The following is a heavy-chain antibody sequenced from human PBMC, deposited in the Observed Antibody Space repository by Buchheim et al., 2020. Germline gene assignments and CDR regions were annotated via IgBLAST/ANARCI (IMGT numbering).Heavy chain of an antibody. CDR2: ISYAGSNK. Sequence: QVQLVESGGGVVQPGRSLRLSCAASGFTFSSYGMHWVRQAPGKGLEWVAVISYAGSNKYYADSVKGRFTISRDNSKTTLYLQMNSLRAEDTAVYYCAKDFYYDSSGPADYWGQGTL. D-gene: IGHD3-22*01. V-gene: IGHV3-30*18. CDR1: GFTFSSYG. CDR3: AKDFYYDSSGPADY. J-gene: IGHJ4*02.